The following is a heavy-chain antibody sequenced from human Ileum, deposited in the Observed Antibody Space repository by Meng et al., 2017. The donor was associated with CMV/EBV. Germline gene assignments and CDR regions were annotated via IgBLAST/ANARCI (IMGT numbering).Heavy chain of an antibody. J-gene: IGHJ4*02. CDR2: IGAYNGNT. CDR3: ARDLDSGRVSSDLILVPPSTRLFDY. Sequence: GRKVPGQGLGWMGWIGAYNGNTNYAPKFQGRVTMTTDTRTATASMELRSLRSDDTAFYYCARDLDSGRVSSDLILVPPSTRLFDYWGQGTLVTVS. V-gene: IGHV1-18*01. D-gene: IGHD2/OR15-2a*01.